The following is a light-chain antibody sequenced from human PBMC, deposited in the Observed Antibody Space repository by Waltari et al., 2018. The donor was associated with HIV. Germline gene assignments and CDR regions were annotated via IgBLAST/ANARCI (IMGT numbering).Light chain of an antibody. CDR3: QAWDRSTVV. J-gene: IGLJ2*01. CDR2: QDS. Sequence: SYELTQPPSVSVSPGQTASITCSGDKLGDKYACWYQQKPGQSPVLVIYQDSKRPSGIPELLSGSNSGNTATLTVSGTQAMEEADYYCQAWDRSTVVFGGGTKLTVL. CDR1: KLGDKY. V-gene: IGLV3-1*01.